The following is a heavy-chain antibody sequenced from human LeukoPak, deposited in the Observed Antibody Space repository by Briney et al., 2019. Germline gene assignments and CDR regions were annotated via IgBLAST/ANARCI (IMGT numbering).Heavy chain of an antibody. Sequence: SVKVSCKASGGTFSSYAISWVRQAPGQGLEWMGGIIPIFGTANYAQKFQGRVTITTDESTSTAYMELSSLRSEDTAVYYCATTETSGSYGLYYYYYMDVWGKGTTVTVSS. CDR3: ATTETSGSYGLYYYYYMDV. CDR2: IIPIFGTA. D-gene: IGHD5-18*01. V-gene: IGHV1-69*05. J-gene: IGHJ6*03. CDR1: GGTFSSYA.